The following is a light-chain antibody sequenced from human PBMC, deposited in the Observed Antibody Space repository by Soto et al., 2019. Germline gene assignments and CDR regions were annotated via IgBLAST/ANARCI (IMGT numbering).Light chain of an antibody. CDR1: QSVSSSY. J-gene: IGKJ1*01. V-gene: IGKV3-20*01. Sequence: EIVLTQSPGTLSLSPGERATLSCRASQSVSSSYLAWYQQKPGQAPRLLIYGASSRATGIPDRFSGSGSGTDFTLTISRLETEDSAVYYCQQYGSSLWTFGQGTKVEIK. CDR2: GAS. CDR3: QQYGSSLWT.